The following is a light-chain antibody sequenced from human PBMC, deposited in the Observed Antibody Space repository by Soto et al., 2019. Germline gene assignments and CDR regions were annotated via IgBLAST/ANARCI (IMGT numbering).Light chain of an antibody. CDR1: SSNIGAGYD. J-gene: IGLJ2*01. CDR2: GNN. Sequence: QSVLTQPPSVSGAPGQRVTISCTGSSSNIGAGYDVHWYQQLPGTAPKLLIYGNNNRPSGVPDRFSGSKSGTSASLAITGLQAEDEADYYCQSYDSSLREVVFGGGTKLTVL. V-gene: IGLV1-40*01. CDR3: QSYDSSLREVV.